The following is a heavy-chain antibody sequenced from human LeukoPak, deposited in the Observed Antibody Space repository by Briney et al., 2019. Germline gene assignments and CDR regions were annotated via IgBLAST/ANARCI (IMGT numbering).Heavy chain of an antibody. CDR3: VRSGGHSDFDS. Sequence: SETLSLTCTVSGGSISSSSYYWGWIRQPPGKGLEWIGSIYYRGSTYYNPSLKSRVTVSVDTSKNQFSLKLSSVTAADTAVYYCVRSGGHSDFDSWGQGTLVTVSS. D-gene: IGHD4-23*01. CDR1: GGSISSSSYY. J-gene: IGHJ4*02. CDR2: IYYRGST. V-gene: IGHV4-39*01.